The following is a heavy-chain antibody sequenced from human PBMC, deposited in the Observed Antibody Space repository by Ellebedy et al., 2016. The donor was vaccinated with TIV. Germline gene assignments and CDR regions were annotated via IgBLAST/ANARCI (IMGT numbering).Heavy chain of an antibody. J-gene: IGHJ4*02. CDR2: INPNSGGT. V-gene: IGHV1-2*02. D-gene: IGHD6-19*01. Sequence: ASVKVSCKASGYSFTGYYMYRVRQAPGRGLEWMGWINPNSGGTNYAQKFQGRVTMTRDTSISTAYMELSRQRSDDTAVYYCARGQWLVRPLDYWGQGTLVTVSS. CDR3: ARGQWLVRPLDY. CDR1: GYSFTGYY.